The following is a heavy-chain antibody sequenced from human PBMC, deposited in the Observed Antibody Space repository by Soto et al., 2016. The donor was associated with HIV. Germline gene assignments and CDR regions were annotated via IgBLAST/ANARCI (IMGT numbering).Heavy chain of an antibody. D-gene: IGHD3-16*01. J-gene: IGHJ3*02. CDR2: ISDNGGKT. CDR3: ARAFGLGSTFDI. Sequence: EVQLVESGGGLVQPGGSLRLSCAASGFTFSTYAMHWVRQAPGKGPEYVSAISDNGGKTYYASSVKGRFTVSRDNSKNXLFLQMGSLRAEDMAVYYCARAFGLGSTFDIWGQGTMVTVSS. V-gene: IGHV3-64*01. CDR1: GFTFSTYA.